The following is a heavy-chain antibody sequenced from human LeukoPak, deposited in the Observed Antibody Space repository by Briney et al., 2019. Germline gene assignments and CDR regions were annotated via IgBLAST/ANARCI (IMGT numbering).Heavy chain of an antibody. CDR2: ISYDGSNK. CDR3: ARGFTGDDSSGYYYYYFDC. Sequence: PGRSLRLSCEASGFTFSTYAMHWVRQAPGKGLEWVAVISYDGSNKYYADSVKGRFTVSRDSSKNTLYLQMNSLRAEDTAVYYCARGFTGDDSSGYYYYYFDCWGQGTLVTVSS. V-gene: IGHV3-30-3*01. CDR1: GFTFSTYA. J-gene: IGHJ4*02. D-gene: IGHD3-22*01.